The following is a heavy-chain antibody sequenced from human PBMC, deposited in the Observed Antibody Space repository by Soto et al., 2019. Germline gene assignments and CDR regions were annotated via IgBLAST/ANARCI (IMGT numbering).Heavy chain of an antibody. CDR1: GYTFTSYD. CDR2: MNPNSGNT. V-gene: IGHV1-8*01. CDR3: ATGLIGSGSEAYGMDV. Sequence: ASVKVSCKASGYTFTSYDINWVRQATGQGLEWMGWMNPNSGNTGYAQKFQGRVTMTRNTSISTAYMELSSLRSEDTAVYYCATGLIGSGSEAYGMDVWGQGTTVTVSS. J-gene: IGHJ6*02. D-gene: IGHD3-10*01.